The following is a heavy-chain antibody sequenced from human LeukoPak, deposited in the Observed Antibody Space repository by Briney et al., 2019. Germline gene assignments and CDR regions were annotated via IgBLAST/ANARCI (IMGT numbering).Heavy chain of an antibody. CDR1: GYSFTSDW. J-gene: IGHJ4*02. CDR3: ARLPYSGSYLSPFDC. V-gene: IGHV5-51*01. Sequence: GESLKISCKGSGYSFTSDWIGWVRQMPGKGLEWMGIIYPGDSDTRYSPSFQGQVTISADKSISPAYLQWSSLKASDTAMYYCARLPYSGSYLSPFDCWGQGTLVTVSS. CDR2: IYPGDSDT. D-gene: IGHD1-26*01.